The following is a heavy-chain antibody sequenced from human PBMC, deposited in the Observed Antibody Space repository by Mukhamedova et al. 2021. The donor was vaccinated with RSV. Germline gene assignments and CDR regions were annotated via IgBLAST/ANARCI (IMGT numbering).Heavy chain of an antibody. V-gene: IGHV3-30*04. J-gene: IGHJ4*01. CDR2: ISYDGSNK. CDR1: SSYA. D-gene: IGHD2-15*01. CDR3: ARGKGDIVVVVAAIPFD. Sequence: SSYAMHWVRQAPGKGLEWVAVISYDGSNKYYADSVKGRFTISRDNSKNTLYLQMNSLRAEDTAVYYCARGKGDIVVVVAAIPFD.